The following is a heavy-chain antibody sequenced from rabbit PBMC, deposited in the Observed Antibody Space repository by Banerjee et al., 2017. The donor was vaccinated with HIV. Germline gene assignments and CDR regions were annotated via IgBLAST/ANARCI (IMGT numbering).Heavy chain of an antibody. D-gene: IGHD1-1*01. CDR1: GFSFSNKYV. Sequence: QEQLEESGGDLVKPEGSLTLTCTASGFSFSNKYVMCWVRQAPGKGLEWIACINTISGDTVYATWAKGRFTIAKTTSTTVTLQMTSLTAADTATYFCARGGVASTGYTYAFDPWGPGTLVTVS. V-gene: IGHV1S45*01. CDR3: ARGGVASTGYTYAFDP. J-gene: IGHJ2*01. CDR2: INTISGDT.